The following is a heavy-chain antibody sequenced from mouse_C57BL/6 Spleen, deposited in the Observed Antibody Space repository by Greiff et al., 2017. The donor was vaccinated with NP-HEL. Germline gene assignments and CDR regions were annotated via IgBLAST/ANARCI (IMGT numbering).Heavy chain of an antibody. CDR1: GYTFTSYW. CDR3: ARDDGYYPNAMDY. D-gene: IGHD2-3*01. J-gene: IGHJ4*01. V-gene: IGHV1-69*01. CDR2: IDPSDSYT. Sequence: QVQLQQPGAELVMPGASVKLSCKASGYTFTSYWMHWVKQRPGQGLEWIGEIDPSDSYTNYNQKFKGKSTLTADTSSNTAYLQLSSLTSEDTAIYYCARDDGYYPNAMDYWGQGTSVTVSS.